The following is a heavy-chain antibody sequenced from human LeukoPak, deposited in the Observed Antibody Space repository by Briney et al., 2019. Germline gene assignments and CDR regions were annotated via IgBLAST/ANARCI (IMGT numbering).Heavy chain of an antibody. V-gene: IGHV4-61*02. CDR3: ARDPHAPTIFGVFDP. Sequence: SETLSLTCTVSGGSISSGSYYWSWIRQPAGKGLEWIGRIYTSGSTNYNPSLKSRVTISVDTSKNQFSLKLSSVTAADTAVYYCARDPHAPTIFGVFDPWGLGTLVTVSS. CDR1: GGSISSGSYY. CDR2: IYTSGST. D-gene: IGHD3-3*01. J-gene: IGHJ5*02.